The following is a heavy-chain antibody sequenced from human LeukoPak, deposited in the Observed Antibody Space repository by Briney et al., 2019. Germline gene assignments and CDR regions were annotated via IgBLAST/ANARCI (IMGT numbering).Heavy chain of an antibody. CDR2: INHSGCT. Sequence: SETLSLTCAVDGGSFSGYYWSWIRQPPGKGLEWIGEINHSGCTNYNPSLKSRVTISVDTSKNQFSLKLSSVTAADTAVYYCARGSPYYDFWSGYHRDAFDIWGQGTMVTVSS. CDR1: GGSFSGYY. CDR3: ARGSPYYDFWSGYHRDAFDI. J-gene: IGHJ3*02. D-gene: IGHD3-3*01. V-gene: IGHV4-34*01.